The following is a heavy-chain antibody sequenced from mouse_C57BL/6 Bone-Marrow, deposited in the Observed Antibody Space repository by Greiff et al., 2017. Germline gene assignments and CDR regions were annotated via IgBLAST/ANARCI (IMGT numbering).Heavy chain of an antibody. CDR1: GFNIKDYY. CDR3: TRSLIYYGTNY. Sequence: VQLKQSGAELVKPGASVKLSCTASGFNIKDYYIHWVKQRTEQGLEWIGRIDPEDGETKYAPQFQDKATITADTSSNTAYLQLSSLTSEDTSVYYCTRSLIYYGTNYWGQGTTLTVSS. V-gene: IGHV14-2*01. J-gene: IGHJ2*01. CDR2: IDPEDGET. D-gene: IGHD1-1*01.